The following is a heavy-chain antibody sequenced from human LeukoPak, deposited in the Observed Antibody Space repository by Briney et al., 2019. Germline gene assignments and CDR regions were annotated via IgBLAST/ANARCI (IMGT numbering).Heavy chain of an antibody. Sequence: SETLSLTCAVSGGSISSNSYYWGWIRQPPGKGLEWIGSIYYSGSTYYNPSLKSRVTISVDTSKNQFSLKLSSVTAADTAVYYCARGFGGQEVYDYWGQGTLVTVSS. J-gene: IGHJ4*02. V-gene: IGHV4-39*01. CDR2: IYYSGST. D-gene: IGHD2-15*01. CDR1: GGSISSNSYY. CDR3: ARGFGGQEVYDY.